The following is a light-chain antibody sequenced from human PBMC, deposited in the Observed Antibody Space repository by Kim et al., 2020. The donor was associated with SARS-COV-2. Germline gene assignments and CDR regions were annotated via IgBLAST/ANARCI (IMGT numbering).Light chain of an antibody. Sequence: SLSPGESATPSCRASQSVSSYLAWYQQKPGQPPRLLIYDASNRATGIPARFSGSGSGTDFTLTISSLEPEDFAVYYCQQRSNWLTFGGGTKVDIK. CDR2: DAS. J-gene: IGKJ4*01. CDR1: QSVSSY. V-gene: IGKV3-11*01. CDR3: QQRSNWLT.